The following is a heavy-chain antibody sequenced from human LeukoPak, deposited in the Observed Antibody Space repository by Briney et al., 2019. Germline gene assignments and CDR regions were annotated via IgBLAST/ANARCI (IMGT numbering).Heavy chain of an antibody. Sequence: GGSLRLSCAASGFTVSSNYMSWVRQAPGKGLEWVSVIYSGGSTYYADSVKGRFTISRDNSKNTLHLQMNSLRVEDTAVYYCAKDQRSSGWYLAWGYWGQGTLVTVSS. J-gene: IGHJ4*02. CDR1: GFTVSSNY. D-gene: IGHD6-19*01. V-gene: IGHV3-53*01. CDR3: AKDQRSSGWYLAWGY. CDR2: IYSGGST.